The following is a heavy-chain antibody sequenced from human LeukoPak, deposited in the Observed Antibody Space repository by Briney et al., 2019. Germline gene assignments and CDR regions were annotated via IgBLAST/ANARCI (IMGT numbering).Heavy chain of an antibody. J-gene: IGHJ4*02. CDR2: MNPNSGNT. CDR1: RYTFTTCV. Sequence: ASVKVSCKASRYTFTTCVINWVRQTTGHGVEWLGWMNPNSGNTGYAQSFQGGVTMTRDTSISTAYMKLSNLRSEDTAIYYCTRGSSGRRDYWGQGTLVTVSS. V-gene: IGHV1-8*01. D-gene: IGHD6-19*01. CDR3: TRGSSGRRDY.